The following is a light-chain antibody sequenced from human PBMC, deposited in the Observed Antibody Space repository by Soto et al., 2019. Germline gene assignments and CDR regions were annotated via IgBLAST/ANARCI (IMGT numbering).Light chain of an antibody. V-gene: IGLV2-14*03. CDR2: DVS. J-gene: IGLJ1*01. CDR1: SSDVGRYNY. Sequence: QSALAQPASVSGSRGQSITISCTGTSSDVGRYNYVSWFQQHPGKVPKLIIYDVSNWPSGVSDRFSGSKSGNTASLTISGLHPEDEADDYCSSFTSSSTFVFGTGTKVTVL. CDR3: SSFTSSSTFV.